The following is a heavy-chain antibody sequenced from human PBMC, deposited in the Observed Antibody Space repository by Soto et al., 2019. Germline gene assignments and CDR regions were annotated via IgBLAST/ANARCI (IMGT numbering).Heavy chain of an antibody. J-gene: IGHJ5*02. V-gene: IGHV4-59*01. Sequence: SETLSLTCTVSGGSISSYYWSWIRQPPGKGLEWIGYIYYSGSTNYNPSLKSRVTISVDTSKNQFSLKLSSVTAADTAVYYCARGAGSFGVVIIPVWFDPWGQGTLVTVSS. CDR2: IYYSGST. D-gene: IGHD3-3*01. CDR3: ARGAGSFGVVIIPVWFDP. CDR1: GGSISSYY.